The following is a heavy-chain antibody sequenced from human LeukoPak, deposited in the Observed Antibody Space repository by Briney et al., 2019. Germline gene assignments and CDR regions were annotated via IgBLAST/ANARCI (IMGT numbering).Heavy chain of an antibody. CDR2: IYYSGST. V-gene: IGHV4-59*01. CDR1: GGSISSYY. D-gene: IGHD3-3*01. CDR3: AREAWSGYWPSYDY. Sequence: SETLSLTCTVSGGSISSYYWSWIRQPPGKGLEWIGYIYYSGSTNYNPSLKSRVTISVDTSKNQFSLKLSSVTAADTAVYYCAREAWSGYWPSYDYWRQGTLVTVSS. J-gene: IGHJ4*02.